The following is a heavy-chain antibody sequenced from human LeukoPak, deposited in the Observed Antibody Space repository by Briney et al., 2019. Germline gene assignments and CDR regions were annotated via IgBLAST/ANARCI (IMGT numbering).Heavy chain of an antibody. CDR1: GFTFSDYY. D-gene: IGHD6-19*01. Sequence: GGSLRLSCAASGFTFSDYYMSWIRQVPGKGLEWVSYISGSGSPIYYADSVKGRFTISRDNAKNSLYLQMNSLRAEDTAVYYCASSRQWLVWSAFDIWGQGTMVTVSS. CDR3: ASSRQWLVWSAFDI. V-gene: IGHV3-11*04. J-gene: IGHJ3*02. CDR2: ISGSGSPI.